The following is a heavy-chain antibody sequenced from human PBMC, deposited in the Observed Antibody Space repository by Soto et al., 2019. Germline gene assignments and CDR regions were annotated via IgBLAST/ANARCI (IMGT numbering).Heavy chain of an antibody. D-gene: IGHD5-12*01. CDR3: AKSPRGEMATD. Sequence: QVQLVQSGGEVKKPGASVTVSSKASGYTFINYHITWVRQAPGQGLEWMAWINTYNGMTDYAQRFQGRVTMTRDTSTSTAYMELRNLGSDDTAVYFCAKSPRGEMATDWGQGTLVTVSP. CDR2: INTYNGMT. CDR1: GYTFINYH. V-gene: IGHV1-18*01. J-gene: IGHJ4*02.